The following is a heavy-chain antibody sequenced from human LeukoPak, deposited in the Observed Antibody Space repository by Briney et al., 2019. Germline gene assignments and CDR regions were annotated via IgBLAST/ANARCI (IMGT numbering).Heavy chain of an antibody. CDR1: GGSISSGGYY. J-gene: IGHJ4*02. D-gene: IGHD3-10*01. CDR2: IYYSGST. V-gene: IGHV4-31*03. Sequence: PSQTLSLTCTVSGGSISSGGYYWSWIRQHPGKGLEWIGYIYYSGSTYYNPSLKSRVTISVDTSKNQFSLKLSSVTAADTAVYYCARMVRGVIIKPGPFDYWGQGTLVTVSS. CDR3: ARMVRGVIIKPGPFDY.